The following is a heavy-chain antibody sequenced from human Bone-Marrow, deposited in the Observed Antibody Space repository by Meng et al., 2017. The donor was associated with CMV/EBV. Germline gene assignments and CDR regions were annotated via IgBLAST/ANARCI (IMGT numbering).Heavy chain of an antibody. J-gene: IGHJ4*02. D-gene: IGHD2-15*01. Sequence: ETLSLTCAASGFTFDDYGMSWVRQAPGKGLEWVSGINWNGGSTGYADSVKGRFTISRDNAKNSLYLQMNSLRAEDTALYYCARTTSHCYGYWGQGTLVTVSS. CDR3: ARTTSHCYGY. V-gene: IGHV3-20*04. CDR2: INWNGGST. CDR1: GFTFDDYG.